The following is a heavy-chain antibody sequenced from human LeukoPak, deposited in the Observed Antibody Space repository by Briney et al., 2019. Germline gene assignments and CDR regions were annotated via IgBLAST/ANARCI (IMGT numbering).Heavy chain of an antibody. J-gene: IGHJ6*03. Sequence: SETLSLTCAVYGGSFSGYYWSWIRQPPGKGLEWIGEINHSGSTNYNPSLKSRVTISVDTSKNQFSLKLTSVTAADTAVYYCASVRRGFGESSKYYAYYYMGVWGKGTTVTISS. CDR1: GGSFSGYY. D-gene: IGHD3-10*01. CDR3: ASVRRGFGESSKYYAYYYMGV. CDR2: INHSGST. V-gene: IGHV4-34*01.